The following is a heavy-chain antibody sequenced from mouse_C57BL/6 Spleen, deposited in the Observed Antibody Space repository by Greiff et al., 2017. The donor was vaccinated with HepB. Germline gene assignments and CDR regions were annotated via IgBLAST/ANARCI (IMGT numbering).Heavy chain of an antibody. CDR2: IRNKANGYTT. J-gene: IGHJ2*01. V-gene: IGHV7-3*01. CDR1: GFTFTDYY. D-gene: IGHD2-4*01. Sequence: EVKLVESGGGLVQPGGSLSLSCAASGFTFTDYYMSWVRQPPGKALEWLGFIRNKANGYTTEYSASVKGRFTISRDNSQSILYLQMNALRAEDSATYYCARYRDYDDGVDYWGQGTTLTVSS. CDR3: ARYRDYDDGVDY.